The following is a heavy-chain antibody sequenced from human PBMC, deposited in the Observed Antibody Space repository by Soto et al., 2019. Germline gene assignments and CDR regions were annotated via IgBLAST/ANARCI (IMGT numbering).Heavy chain of an antibody. V-gene: IGHV1-69*01. J-gene: IGHJ6*02. CDR2: IIPIFGTA. CDR1: GGTFSSYA. CDR3: ARAGCSSTSCYTYYYYGMDV. D-gene: IGHD2-2*02. Sequence: QVQLVQSGAEVKKPGSSVKVSCKASGGTFSSYAISWVRQAPGQGLEWMGGIIPIFGTANYAQKFQGRVTITADESTSTAYMELSRLRSEDTAVYYCARAGCSSTSCYTYYYYGMDVWGQWTTVTVSS.